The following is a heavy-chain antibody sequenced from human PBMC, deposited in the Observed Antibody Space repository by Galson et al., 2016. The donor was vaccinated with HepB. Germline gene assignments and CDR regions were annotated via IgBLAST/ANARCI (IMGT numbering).Heavy chain of an antibody. CDR2: ISSSSNDI. CDR1: GFTFSKYS. J-gene: IGHJ2*01. V-gene: IGHV3-21*01. CDR3: TRDSTNFDL. Sequence: LRLSCAASGFTFSKYSMNWVRQAPGKGLQWVSSISSSSNDIQYADSMKGRFTISRDNSKNSLYLQMFSLRADDTAVYYCTRDSTNFDLWGRGAM.